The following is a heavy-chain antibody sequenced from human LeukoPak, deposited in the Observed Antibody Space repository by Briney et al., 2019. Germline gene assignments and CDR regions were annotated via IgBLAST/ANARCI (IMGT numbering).Heavy chain of an antibody. J-gene: IGHJ4*02. CDR3: AGESFNWNYLDY. D-gene: IGHD1-20*01. CDR1: GFTFSSYA. V-gene: IGHV3-30-3*01. Sequence: GGSLRLSCAASGFTFSSYAMHWVRQAPGKGLEWVAVISYDGSNKYYADSVKGRFTISRDNSKNTLYLQMNSLRAEDTAVYYCAGESFNWNYLDYWGQGTLVTVSS. CDR2: ISYDGSNK.